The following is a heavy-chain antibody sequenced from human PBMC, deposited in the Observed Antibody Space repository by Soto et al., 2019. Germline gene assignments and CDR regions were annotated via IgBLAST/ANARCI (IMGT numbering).Heavy chain of an antibody. CDR2: IMPIFRAP. CDR3: ASWLKGPDIGNYYYGMDV. Sequence: QVQLVQSGAEVKKPGSSVKVSCKASGGAFSDYAFSWVRQAPGQGLEWLGGIMPIFRAPDYAQKFQGRVTITADEFTRTAYMEMKSLRSEDTALYYCASWLKGPDIGNYYYGMDVWGQGTTVTVS. D-gene: IGHD2-15*01. V-gene: IGHV1-69*12. CDR1: GGAFSDYA. J-gene: IGHJ6*02.